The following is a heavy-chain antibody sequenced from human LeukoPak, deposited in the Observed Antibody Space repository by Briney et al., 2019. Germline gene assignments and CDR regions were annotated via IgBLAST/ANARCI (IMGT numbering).Heavy chain of an antibody. CDR2: INAGNGNT. Sequence: ASVKVPCKASGYTFTSYAMHWVRQAPGQRLEWMGWINAGNGNTKYSQKFQGRVTITRDTSASTAYMELSSLRSEDTAVYYCARDRAIAAADLTWFDPWGQGTLVTVSS. V-gene: IGHV1-3*01. D-gene: IGHD6-13*01. CDR3: ARDRAIAAADLTWFDP. CDR1: GYTFTSYA. J-gene: IGHJ5*02.